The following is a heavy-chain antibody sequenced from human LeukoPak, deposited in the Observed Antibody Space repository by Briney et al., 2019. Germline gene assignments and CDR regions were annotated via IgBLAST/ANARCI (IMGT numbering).Heavy chain of an antibody. Sequence: GGSLRLSCAASGFSFSTYPMTWVRQAPGKGLEWVSYISSSGSTIYYADSVKGRFTISRDNSKNTLYLQTNSLRAEDTAVYYCAKGAGYSYGYEVDYWGQGTLVTVSS. J-gene: IGHJ4*02. CDR3: AKGAGYSYGYEVDY. CDR2: ISSSGSTI. CDR1: GFSFSTYP. V-gene: IGHV3-48*01. D-gene: IGHD5-18*01.